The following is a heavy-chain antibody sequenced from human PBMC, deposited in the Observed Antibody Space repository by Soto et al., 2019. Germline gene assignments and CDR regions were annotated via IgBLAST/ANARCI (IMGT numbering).Heavy chain of an antibody. V-gene: IGHV5-10-1*01. CDR1: GYSFTSYW. J-gene: IGHJ6*02. D-gene: IGHD3-10*01. CDR2: IDPSVSYT. CDR3: ATHLYFAGSYSDYYGRDV. Sequence: GESLKISCKGSGYSFTSYWISRVRQMPGKGLEWMGRIDPSVSYTNYSPSFHGHVTSSAAKSISTAYLQWSSLKASDTAMHYCATHLYFAGSYSDYYGRDVWGQGTTSTVSS.